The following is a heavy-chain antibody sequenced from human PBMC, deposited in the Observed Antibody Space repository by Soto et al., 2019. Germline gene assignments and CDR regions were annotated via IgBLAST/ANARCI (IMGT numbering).Heavy chain of an antibody. J-gene: IGHJ4*02. CDR1: GFTFSNYW. CDR3: TRDTTWKLDS. V-gene: IGHV3-7*03. Sequence: EVQLVESGGGLVQPGGSVRLSCAASGFTFSNYWMTWVRQAPGKGLEWVANIKQDGSDYNHVGSVQGRFTISRDNAKNSLYLELNSLRVEDTAVYYCTRDTTWKLDSWGQGILVTVS. CDR2: IKQDGSDY. D-gene: IGHD2-2*01.